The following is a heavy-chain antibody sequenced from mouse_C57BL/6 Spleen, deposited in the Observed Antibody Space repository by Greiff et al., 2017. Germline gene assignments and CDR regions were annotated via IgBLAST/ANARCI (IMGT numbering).Heavy chain of an antibody. V-gene: IGHV1-54*01. CDR2: INPGSGGP. Sequence: VQLQQSGAELVRPGTSVKVSCKASGYAFTNYLIEWVKQRPGQGLEWIGVINPGSGGPNYNAKFKGKATLTADKSSSTAYMQLSSLTSEDSAVYFCARAIYYGSSYRYFDVWGTGTTVTVSS. CDR1: GYAFTNYL. CDR3: ARAIYYGSSYRYFDV. J-gene: IGHJ1*03. D-gene: IGHD1-1*01.